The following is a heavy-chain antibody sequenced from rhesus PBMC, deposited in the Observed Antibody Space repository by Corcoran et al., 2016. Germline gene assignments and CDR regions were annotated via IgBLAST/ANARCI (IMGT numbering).Heavy chain of an antibody. Sequence: QVQLQESGPGLVKPSETLSLTCAVSGDFNSDYNWWTWIRQSPGKGLEWIGYISKSSGSSSYNPSLKGRATISTDPSKNQFSLKMNPVPAADTAIYYCVRLGWWHTHGLDSWGKGIVVTVSS. CDR2: ISKSSGSS. CDR1: GDFNSDYNW. CDR3: VRLGWWHTHGLDS. V-gene: IGHV4-65*01. J-gene: IGHJ6*01. D-gene: IGHD2-33*01.